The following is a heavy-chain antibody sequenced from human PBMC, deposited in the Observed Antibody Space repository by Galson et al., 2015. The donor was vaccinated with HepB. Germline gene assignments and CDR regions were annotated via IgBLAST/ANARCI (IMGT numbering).Heavy chain of an antibody. D-gene: IGHD4-17*01. V-gene: IGHV3-11*06. Sequence: SLRLSCAASRFTFSDYYMTWIRQAPGKGLEWLSYISGGATYTNYADSVKGRFTISRDNVKNSMYLQMNSLRAEDTAVYYCARVADSDYGDHSHFDYWGQGTLVTVSS. CDR1: RFTFSDYY. J-gene: IGHJ4*02. CDR3: ARVADSDYGDHSHFDY. CDR2: ISGGATYT.